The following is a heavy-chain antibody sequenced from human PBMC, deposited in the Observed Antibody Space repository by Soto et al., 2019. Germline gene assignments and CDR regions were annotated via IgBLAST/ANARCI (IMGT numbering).Heavy chain of an antibody. CDR3: ASYYGAFDP. CDR2: IYYSGST. D-gene: IGHD3-22*01. CDR1: GGSISGSGYY. J-gene: IGHJ5*02. Sequence: PSETLSLTCTVSGGSISGSGYYWGWIRQPPGKGLEWIGTIYYSGSTYSNSSLKSRVTISVDTSKNQFSLKLSSVTAADTAIYYCASYYGAFDPGGQGTLVTVSS. V-gene: IGHV4-39*01.